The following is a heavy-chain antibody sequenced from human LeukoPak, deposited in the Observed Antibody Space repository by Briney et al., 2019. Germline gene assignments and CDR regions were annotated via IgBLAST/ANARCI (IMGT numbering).Heavy chain of an antibody. Sequence: SXXVSXXXSGYTXTSYDIXWVRQATGXGXXWMGWMNPNSGNTGYAQKFQGRVTITRNTSISTAYMELSRLRSEDTAVYYCARGYSYGYAPYWGQGTLVTVSS. CDR2: MNPNSGNT. D-gene: IGHD5-18*01. J-gene: IGHJ4*02. CDR1: GYTXTSYD. CDR3: ARGYSYGYAPY. V-gene: IGHV1-8*03.